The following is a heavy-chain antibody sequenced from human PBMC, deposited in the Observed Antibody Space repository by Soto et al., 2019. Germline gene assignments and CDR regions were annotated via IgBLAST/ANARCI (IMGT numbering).Heavy chain of an antibody. Sequence: PEETLSLTCFVSGGSISSNNYYWGWVRQPPGKGLEWIGSVYYSGSTYYNPSLESRVTISVDKSKNQFSLKLMSLSAADTAVYYCGRLEGLATISYYFDYWGQGALVTVSS. CDR2: VYYSGST. D-gene: IGHD3-9*01. J-gene: IGHJ4*02. V-gene: IGHV4-39*01. CDR3: GRLEGLATISYYFDY. CDR1: GGSISSNNYY.